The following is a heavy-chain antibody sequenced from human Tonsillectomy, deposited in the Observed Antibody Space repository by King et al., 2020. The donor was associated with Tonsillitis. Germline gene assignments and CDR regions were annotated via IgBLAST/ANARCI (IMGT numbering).Heavy chain of an antibody. Sequence: QLQESGPGLVKPSETLSLTCTVSGGSISSSSYYWGWIRQPPGKGLEWIGSIYYSGSTYYNPSLKSRVTISVDTSKNQFSLKLSSVTAADTAVYYCARHTDGLYYFDNWGQGTLVTVSS. J-gene: IGHJ4*02. CDR1: GGSISSSSYY. D-gene: IGHD5-24*01. CDR2: IYYSGST. V-gene: IGHV4-39*01. CDR3: ARHTDGLYYFDN.